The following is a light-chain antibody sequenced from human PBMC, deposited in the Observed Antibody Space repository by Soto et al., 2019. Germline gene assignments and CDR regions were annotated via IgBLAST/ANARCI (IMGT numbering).Light chain of an antibody. V-gene: IGLV2-11*01. CDR3: CSYAGSSVWV. Sequence: QSALTQPRSVSGSPGQAVIFSCTGNSSDVGGYKYVSWYQQHPGKAPKLVIYDVSERPSGVPDRFSGSKSGNTASLTISGLQDDAEADYQGCSYAGSSVWVFGGGTKVTVL. CDR2: DVS. CDR1: SSDVGGYKY. J-gene: IGLJ3*02.